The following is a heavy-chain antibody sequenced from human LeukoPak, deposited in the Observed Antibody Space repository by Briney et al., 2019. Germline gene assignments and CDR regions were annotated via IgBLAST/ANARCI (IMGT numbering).Heavy chain of an antibody. CDR3: ARTPRNGYNYYFDY. Sequence: SETLSLTCTVSGGSISSYYWSWIRQPPGKGLEWIGYIYYSGSTNYNPSLRSRVTISVDTSKNQFSLKLSSVTVVDTAVYYCARTPRNGYNYYFDYWGQGTLVTDSS. D-gene: IGHD5-24*01. CDR2: IYYSGST. J-gene: IGHJ4*02. V-gene: IGHV4-59*01. CDR1: GGSISSYY.